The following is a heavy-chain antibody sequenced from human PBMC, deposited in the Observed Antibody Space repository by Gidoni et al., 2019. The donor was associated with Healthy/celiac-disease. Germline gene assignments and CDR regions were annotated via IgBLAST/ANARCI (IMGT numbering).Heavy chain of an antibody. Sequence: QVQLVQSGAEVKKPGASVKVSCKASGYPFTGYYMHWVRPAPGQGLEWMGWINPNSGGTNYAQKFQGRVTMTRDTSISTAYMELSRLRSDDTAVYYCARGGAAAGTRWSYYYYGMDVWGQGTTVTVSS. J-gene: IGHJ6*02. CDR3: ARGGAAAGTRWSYYYYGMDV. D-gene: IGHD6-13*01. V-gene: IGHV1-2*02. CDR1: GYPFTGYY. CDR2: INPNSGGT.